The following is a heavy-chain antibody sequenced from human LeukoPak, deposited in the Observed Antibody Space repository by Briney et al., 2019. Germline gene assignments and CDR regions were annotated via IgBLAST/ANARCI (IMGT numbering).Heavy chain of an antibody. CDR3: AKDSGSGWPTIDY. J-gene: IGHJ4*02. Sequence: PGGSLRLSCAASGFTFNRDWTAWVRQAPGKGLEWVANIKEDGSEKNYADSVKGRFTISRDNSKNTLYLQMNSLRAEDTAVYYCAKDSGSGWPTIDYWGQGTLVTVSS. V-gene: IGHV3-7*01. CDR1: GFTFNRDW. D-gene: IGHD6-19*01. CDR2: IKEDGSEK.